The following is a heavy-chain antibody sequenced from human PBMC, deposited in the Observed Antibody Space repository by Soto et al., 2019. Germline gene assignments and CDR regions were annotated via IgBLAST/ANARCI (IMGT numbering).Heavy chain of an antibody. CDR2: MNPYNGNA. CDR3: ARRKERSGPHYFDS. D-gene: IGHD1-1*01. J-gene: IGHJ4*02. Sequence: QVQLVQSGAEVKKPGASVKVSCKASGYSFITYDINWVRQAPGQGREWMGWMNPYNGNAGYAQKFQGRVTMTRNTSISTAYMELSSLRSNDTAVYFCARRKERSGPHYFDSWGQGTLVTVSS. CDR1: GYSFITYD. V-gene: IGHV1-8*01.